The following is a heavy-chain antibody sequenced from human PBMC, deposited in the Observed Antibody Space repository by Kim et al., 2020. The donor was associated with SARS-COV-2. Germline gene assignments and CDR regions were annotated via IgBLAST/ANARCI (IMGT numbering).Heavy chain of an antibody. CDR1: GGSFSGYY. Sequence: SETLSLTCAVYGGSFSGYYWSWIRQPPGKGLEWIGEIYHSGSTNYNPSLKSRVTISVDTSKNQFSLKLSSVTAADTAVYYCARGWAATLFYYYYMDVWGQGTTVTVSS. CDR2: IYHSGST. V-gene: IGHV4-34*01. D-gene: IGHD6-13*01. J-gene: IGHJ6*03. CDR3: ARGWAATLFYYYYMDV.